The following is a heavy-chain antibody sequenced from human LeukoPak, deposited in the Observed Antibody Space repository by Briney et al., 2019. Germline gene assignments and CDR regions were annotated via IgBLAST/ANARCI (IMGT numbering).Heavy chain of an antibody. CDR3: ARRRETGTNLLDV. CDR1: GGSISSYY. Sequence: SVTLSLTATVSGGSISSYYWIWIAQPPGKGLEGIGYIYYSGSTNYNHSLKSRVTISVDTSKNHFSLKRSSVTAADTAVYYCARRRETGTNLLDVWGQGTTVTVSS. V-gene: IGHV4-59*08. CDR2: IYYSGST. D-gene: IGHD1-1*01. J-gene: IGHJ6*02.